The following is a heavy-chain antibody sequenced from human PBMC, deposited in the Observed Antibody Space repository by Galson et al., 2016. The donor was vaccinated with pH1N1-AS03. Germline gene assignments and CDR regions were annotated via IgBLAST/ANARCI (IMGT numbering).Heavy chain of an antibody. CDR3: ARDQWIHRDFDF. D-gene: IGHD5-18*01. V-gene: IGHV4-39*07. CDR2: IYHSGST. J-gene: IGHJ4*02. CDR1: GGYFRSSNYY. Sequence: SETLSLTCTVSGGYFRSSNYYWGWIRQAPGKGLEWIASIYHSGSTYHNPSLKSRVTIAVDTSKNQFSLKVSSVTAADTAVYYCARDQWIHRDFDFWGQGALVTVSS.